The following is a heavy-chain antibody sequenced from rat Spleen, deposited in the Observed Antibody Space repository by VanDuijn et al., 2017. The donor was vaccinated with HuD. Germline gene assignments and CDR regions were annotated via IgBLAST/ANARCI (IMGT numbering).Heavy chain of an antibody. D-gene: IGHD1-2*01. CDR3: TTDRDYYSSYIPRFAY. Sequence: EVQLVESGGGLVQPGSSLKVSCVASGFTFSSYVMHWFRQAPENGIEWLAYINTDSSRIHYAETVKGRFTISRDNTKSTQYLQMDSLRPEDTATYYCTTDRDYYSSYIPRFAYWGQGTLVTVSS. J-gene: IGHJ3*01. CDR1: GFTFSSYV. V-gene: IGHV5-43*01. CDR2: INTDSSRI.